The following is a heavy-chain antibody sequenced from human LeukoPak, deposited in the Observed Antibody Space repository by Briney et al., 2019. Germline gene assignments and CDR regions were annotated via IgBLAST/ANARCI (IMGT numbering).Heavy chain of an antibody. D-gene: IGHD2-2*02. J-gene: IGHJ4*02. CDR3: ARALYTVRFDY. CDR2: IYTSGST. V-gene: IGHV4-4*07. CDR1: GGSISGYY. Sequence: PSETLSLTCTVSGGSISGYYWSWIRQPAGKGLEWIRRIYTSGSTNYSPSLKSRVTMSVDTSKNQFSLKLSSVTAADTAVYYCARALYTVRFDYWGQGTRVTVSS.